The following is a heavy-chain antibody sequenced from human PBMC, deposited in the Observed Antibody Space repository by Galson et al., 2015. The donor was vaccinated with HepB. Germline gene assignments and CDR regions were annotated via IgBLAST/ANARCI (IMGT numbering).Heavy chain of an antibody. CDR3: ARESTRGWYDDDKFFDY. V-gene: IGHV1-18*01. J-gene: IGHJ4*02. D-gene: IGHD6-19*01. CDR1: GYTFTSNR. CDR2: ISPYNDHT. Sequence: QSGAEVKKPGASVKVSCKTSGYTFTSNRINWERQAPGQGLEWMGWISPYNDHTNYTRKFQGRVTMTTDTSTNTAYMDLRSLRSDDTAVYYCARESTRGWYDDDKFFDYWGQGTLVTVSS.